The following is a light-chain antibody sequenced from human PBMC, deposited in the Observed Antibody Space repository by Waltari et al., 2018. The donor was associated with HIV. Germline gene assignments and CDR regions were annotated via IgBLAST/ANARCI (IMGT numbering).Light chain of an antibody. Sequence: ENVLTQFPGTLSLSPGERATLSCRASQSSSSSYMAWYQQRPGQAPRLLIFGASSRATGIPDRFLGSGSGTDFTLTISRLEPEDFAVYYCQQYSTSPFTLGQGTRLEIK. J-gene: IGKJ5*01. CDR2: GAS. CDR1: QSSSSSY. V-gene: IGKV3-20*01. CDR3: QQYSTSPFT.